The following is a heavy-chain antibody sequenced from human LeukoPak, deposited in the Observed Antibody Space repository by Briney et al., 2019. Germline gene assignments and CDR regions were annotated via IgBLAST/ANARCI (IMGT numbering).Heavy chain of an antibody. CDR2: IYYSGST. CDR1: GFTVSSNY. Sequence: GSLRLSCAASGFTVSSNYMSWVRQAPGKGLEWIGYIYYSGSTYYNPSLKSRVTISVDTSKNQFSLKLSSVTAADTAVYYCASSSGIAAAGGLFWFDPWGQGTLVTVSS. CDR3: ASSSGIAAAGGLFWFDP. D-gene: IGHD6-13*01. V-gene: IGHV4-59*06. J-gene: IGHJ5*02.